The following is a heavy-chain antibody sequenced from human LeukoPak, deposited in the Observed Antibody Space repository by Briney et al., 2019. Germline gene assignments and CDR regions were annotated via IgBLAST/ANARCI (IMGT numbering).Heavy chain of an antibody. CDR2: ISGSGASR. J-gene: IGHJ4*02. CDR1: GFTFSAYW. D-gene: IGHD3-22*01. V-gene: IGHV3-23*01. CDR3: AKVKITMIVVVVTTNGFFDY. Sequence: PGGSLRLSCAASGFTFSAYWMSWVRQAPGKGPEWVSGISGSGASRYYEDSVKGRFTISRDNAKNTLYLQMNSLSAEDTAVYYCAKVKITMIVVVVTTNGFFDYWGQGTLVTVSS.